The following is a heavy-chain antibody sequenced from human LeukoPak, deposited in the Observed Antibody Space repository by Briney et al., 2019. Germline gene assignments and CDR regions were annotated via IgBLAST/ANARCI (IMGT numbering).Heavy chain of an antibody. D-gene: IGHD6-13*01. CDR3: ARDRSLAAADYYFDY. J-gene: IGHJ4*02. Sequence: ETLSLTCAVYGGSFSGYYWSWIRQAPGKGLEWVSSISSSSSYIYYADSVKGRFTISRDNAKNSLYLQMNSLRAEDTAMYYCARDRSLAAADYYFDYWGQGTLVTVSS. CDR2: ISSSSSYI. CDR1: GGSFSGYY. V-gene: IGHV3-21*01.